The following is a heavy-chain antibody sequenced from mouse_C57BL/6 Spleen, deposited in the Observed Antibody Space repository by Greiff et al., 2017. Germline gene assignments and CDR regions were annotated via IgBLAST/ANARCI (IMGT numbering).Heavy chain of an antibody. Sequence: EVKLVESGGGLVKPGGSLKLSCAASGFTFSSYTMSWVRQTPEKRLEWVATISGGGGNTYYPDSVKGRFTIARDNAKNTLYLQMSSLRSEDTALYYCARHSHMDYWGQGTSVTVSS. CDR2: ISGGGGNT. J-gene: IGHJ4*01. CDR3: ARHSHMDY. V-gene: IGHV5-9*01. CDR1: GFTFSSYT.